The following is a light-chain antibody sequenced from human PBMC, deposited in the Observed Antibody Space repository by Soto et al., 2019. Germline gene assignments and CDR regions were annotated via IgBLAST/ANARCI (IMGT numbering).Light chain of an antibody. J-gene: IGLJ2*01. CDR2: DVT. V-gene: IGLV2-8*01. Sequence: QSALTQPPSASGSPGQSVTISCTGTSSDVGGYSYVSWYQQRPGKAPKLVIFDVTKRPSGVPDRFSASKSGNTASLTVSGLQAEDEADYYCSSYAGTNNYVVFGGGTKLTVL. CDR1: SSDVGGYSY. CDR3: SSYAGTNNYVV.